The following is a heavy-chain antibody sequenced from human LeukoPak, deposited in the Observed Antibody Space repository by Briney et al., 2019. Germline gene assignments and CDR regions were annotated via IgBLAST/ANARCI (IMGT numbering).Heavy chain of an antibody. V-gene: IGHV4-59*01. CDR1: GGSISSYY. J-gene: IGHJ6*03. Sequence: SETLSLTCTVSGGSISSYYWSWIRQPPGKGLEWIGYIYYSGSTNYNPSLKSRVTISVDTSKNQFSLKLSSVTAADTAVYYCARVGYCSSTSCSRDYYYYMDVWGKGTTVTVSS. D-gene: IGHD2-2*01. CDR3: ARVGYCSSTSCSRDYYYYMDV. CDR2: IYYSGST.